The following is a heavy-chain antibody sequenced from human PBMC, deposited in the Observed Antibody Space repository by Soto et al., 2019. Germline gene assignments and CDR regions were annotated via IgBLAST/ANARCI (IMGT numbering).Heavy chain of an antibody. CDR2: IYYTGST. D-gene: IGHD6-13*01. V-gene: IGHV4-59*01. Sequence: PSDTLSLTFTVSGDSINNDYWSWIRQPPGKRLEWIGYIYYTGSTTYNPSLESRVTMSVDTSKNQFSLKLSSVNAADTAVYYCAKYRRTEAEGFTLDYWGRGTLVTVSS. CDR1: GDSINNDY. CDR3: AKYRRTEAEGFTLDY. J-gene: IGHJ4*02.